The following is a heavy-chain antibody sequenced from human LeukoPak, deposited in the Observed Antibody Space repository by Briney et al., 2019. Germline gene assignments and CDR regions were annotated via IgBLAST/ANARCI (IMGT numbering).Heavy chain of an antibody. D-gene: IGHD4-17*01. J-gene: IGHJ4*02. CDR3: ARRDGDHVDDY. V-gene: IGHV4-39*01. CDR1: GGSISSSSYY. CDR2: IYYSGST. Sequence: SETLSLTCTVSGGSISSSSYYWGWIRQPPGKGLEWIGSIYYSGSTYYNPSLKSRVTISVDTSKNQFSLKLSSVTAADTAVYYCARRDGDHVDDYWGQGTLVTVSS.